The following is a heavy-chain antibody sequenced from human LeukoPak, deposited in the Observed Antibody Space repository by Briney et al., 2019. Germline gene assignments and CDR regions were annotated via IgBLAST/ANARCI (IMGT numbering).Heavy chain of an antibody. Sequence: GTSLRLSCAASGFTFSDCAMHWVRQAPGKGLDWVAIISSDETSKYYADSVKGRFTISRDNSTNTLYLQMSSLRAADTAVYYCAREVGMTDYWGQGTLVTVSS. CDR3: AREVGMTDY. V-gene: IGHV3-30-3*01. CDR1: GFTFSDCA. CDR2: ISSDETSK. J-gene: IGHJ4*02.